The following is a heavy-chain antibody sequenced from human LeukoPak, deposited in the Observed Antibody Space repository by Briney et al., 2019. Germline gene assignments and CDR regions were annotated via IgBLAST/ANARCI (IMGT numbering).Heavy chain of an antibody. V-gene: IGHV3-23*01. J-gene: IGHJ4*02. CDR2: ISGSGGST. D-gene: IGHD6-19*01. Sequence: PGGSLRLSCAASGFTFNSYAMSWVRQAPGKGLEWVSAISGSGGSTYYADSVKGRFTISRDNSKSTLYLQMNSLRAEDTAVYYCAKHRSAVIAVANDYWGQGTLVTVSS. CDR3: AKHRSAVIAVANDY. CDR1: GFTFNSYA.